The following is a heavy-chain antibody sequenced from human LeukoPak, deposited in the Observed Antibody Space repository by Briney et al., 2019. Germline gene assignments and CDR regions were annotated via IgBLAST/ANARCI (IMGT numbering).Heavy chain of an antibody. V-gene: IGHV4-38-2*01. D-gene: IGHD6-6*01. CDR2: IHERGST. CDR1: GHSFSSDSF. Sequence: PSETLSLTCGVSGHSFSSDSFWGWIRQPPGQGLDWIGSIHERGSTFYNPSLKIRVTISIDTSKNQFSLNVNSVTAADTAVYYCARASRPSNSWFDPWGQGTVVTISS. J-gene: IGHJ5*02. CDR3: ARASRPSNSWFDP.